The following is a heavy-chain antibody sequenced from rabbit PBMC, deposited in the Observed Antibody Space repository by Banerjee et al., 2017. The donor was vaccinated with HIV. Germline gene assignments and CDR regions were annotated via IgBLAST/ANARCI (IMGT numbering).Heavy chain of an antibody. CDR2: IDPVFGST. V-gene: IGHV1S39*01. Sequence: QEQLVESGGGLVQPGGSLKLSCKASGFDFSSYGVSWVRQAPGKGLEWIGYIDPVFGSTYYASWVNGRFTIAKTSSTTVTLQMTSLTAADTATYFCVRVAGYVGAGVGQWDLWGPGTLVTVS. CDR1: GFDFSSYG. J-gene: IGHJ4*01. CDR3: VRVAGYVGAGVGQWDL. D-gene: IGHD4-1*01.